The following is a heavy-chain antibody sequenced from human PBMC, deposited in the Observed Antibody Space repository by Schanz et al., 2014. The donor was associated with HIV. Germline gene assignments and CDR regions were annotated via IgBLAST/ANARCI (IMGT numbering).Heavy chain of an antibody. CDR1: EFIFSSYG. CDR2: ISTDGSNE. Sequence: QVQVVESGGGVVQPGRCLGLSCAASEFIFSSYGIHWVRQAPGKGLEWVAVISTDGSNEDYSDSVKGRFTISRDNSRNTLYLEMNSLRADDTAVYYCAKDEYYYGSLFFFSFYSVLDLWGQGTTVTVSS. CDR3: AKDEYYYGSLFFFSFYSVLDL. D-gene: IGHD3-10*01. J-gene: IGHJ6*02. V-gene: IGHV3-30*18.